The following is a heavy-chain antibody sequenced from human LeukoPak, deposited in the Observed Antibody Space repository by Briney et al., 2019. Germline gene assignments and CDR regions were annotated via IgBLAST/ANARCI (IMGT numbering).Heavy chain of an antibody. CDR1: GFTFSSYSM. J-gene: IGHJ4*02. CDR2: IYHGGDT. D-gene: IGHD6-19*01. Sequence: GSLRLSCAASGFTFSSYSMNWVRQPPGKGLEWIGEIYHGGDTNYDPSVKSRVTMSVDKSKNHFSLNLRPVTAADTAIYYCASHVTVLGTRGFDYWGQGILVTVSS. CDR3: ASHVTVLGTRGFDY. V-gene: IGHV4-4*02.